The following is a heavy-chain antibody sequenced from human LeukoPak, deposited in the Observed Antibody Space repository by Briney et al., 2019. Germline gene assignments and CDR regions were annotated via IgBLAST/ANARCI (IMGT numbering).Heavy chain of an antibody. CDR2: ISAYNGNT. Sequence: ASVKVSCKASGYTFTSYGIGWVRQAPGQGLEWMGWISAYNGNTNYAQKLQGRVTMTTDTSTSTAYMELRSLRSDDTAVYYCARDPRYGDYGYFDYWGQGTLVTVSS. CDR1: GYTFTSYG. CDR3: ARDPRYGDYGYFDY. V-gene: IGHV1-18*01. J-gene: IGHJ4*02. D-gene: IGHD4-17*01.